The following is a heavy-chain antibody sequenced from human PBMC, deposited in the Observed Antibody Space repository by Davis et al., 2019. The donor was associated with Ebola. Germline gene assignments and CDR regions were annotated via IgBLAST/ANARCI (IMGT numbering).Heavy chain of an antibody. J-gene: IGHJ4*02. V-gene: IGHV3-7*01. CDR3: AKAHIELTTVTAYGFDY. CDR2: IKQDGSEK. CDR1: GFTFSSYW. D-gene: IGHD4-11*01. Sequence: GESLKISCAASGFTFSSYWMSWVRQAPGKGLEWVANIKQDGSEKYYADSVKGRFTISRDNSKNTLYLQMNSLRAEDTAVYYCAKAHIELTTVTAYGFDYWGQGTLVTVSS.